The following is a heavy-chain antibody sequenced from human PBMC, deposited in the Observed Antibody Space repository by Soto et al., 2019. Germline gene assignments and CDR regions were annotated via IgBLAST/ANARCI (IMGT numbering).Heavy chain of an antibody. V-gene: IGHV3-23*01. J-gene: IGHJ6*02. Sequence: VGSLRLSCAASGSPFSSYAMSWVRQAPGKGLEWVSAISGSGCSTYYADSVKGRCTISRDNSKNTLYLQMNSLRAEATAVYYCAKDRGRDIVVVVAATIYYGMDVCGQGTTVTVS. CDR3: AKDRGRDIVVVVAATIYYGMDV. CDR2: ISGSGCST. CDR1: GSPFSSYA. D-gene: IGHD2-15*01.